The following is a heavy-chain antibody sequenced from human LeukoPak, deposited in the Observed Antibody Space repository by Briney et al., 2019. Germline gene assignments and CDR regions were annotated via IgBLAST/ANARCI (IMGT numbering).Heavy chain of an antibody. Sequence: PGGSLRLSCAASGFTFSSYWMSWVRQAPGKGLEWVANIKQDGSEKYYVDSVKGRFTISRDNAKNSLYLQMNSLRAEDTAVYYCARDPYYYDSSGYPVDAFDIWGQGTMVTVSS. D-gene: IGHD3-22*01. V-gene: IGHV3-7*01. CDR2: IKQDGSEK. CDR3: ARDPYYYDSSGYPVDAFDI. J-gene: IGHJ3*02. CDR1: GFTFSSYW.